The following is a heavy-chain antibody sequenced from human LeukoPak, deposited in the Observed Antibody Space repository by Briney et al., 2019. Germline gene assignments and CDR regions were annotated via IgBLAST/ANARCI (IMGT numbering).Heavy chain of an antibody. V-gene: IGHV1-69*04. D-gene: IGHD3-22*01. CDR1: GGTFSSYA. CDR3: ARHLYDSSGYYDY. Sequence: SVKVSCKASGGTFSSYAISWVRQAPGQGLEWMGRIIPILGIANYAQKFQGRVTITADKSTSTAYMELSSLRPEDTAVFYCARHLYDSSGYYDYWGQGTLVTVSS. CDR2: IIPILGIA. J-gene: IGHJ4*02.